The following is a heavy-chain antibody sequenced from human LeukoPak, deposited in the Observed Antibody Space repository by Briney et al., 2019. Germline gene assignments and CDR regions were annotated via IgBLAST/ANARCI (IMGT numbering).Heavy chain of an antibody. CDR2: INPNSGGT. Sequence: GASVKVSCKASGYTFTGYYMHWVRQAPGQGLEWMGWINPNSGGTNYAQKLQGRVTMTRDTPISTAYMELSRLRSDDTAVYYCARGPSMVRERSWFDPWGQGTLVTVSS. J-gene: IGHJ5*02. CDR3: ARGPSMVRERSWFDP. V-gene: IGHV1-2*02. CDR1: GYTFTGYY. D-gene: IGHD3-10*01.